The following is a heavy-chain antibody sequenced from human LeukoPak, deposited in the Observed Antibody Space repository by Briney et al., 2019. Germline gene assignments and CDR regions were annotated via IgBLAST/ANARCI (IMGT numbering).Heavy chain of an antibody. CDR3: ASMVVPSTYYFDY. J-gene: IGHJ4*02. Sequence: PSETLSLTCTVSTGSINNRNYYWAWIRQSPGKGPEWIGSIYHSGSTYNNPSLTRRVTLSIDTSKSQFSLELSPLTPADTATYYCASMVVPSTYYFDYWGQGLLVTVS. CDR2: IYHSGST. D-gene: IGHD3-10*01. CDR1: TGSINNRNYY. V-gene: IGHV4-39*01.